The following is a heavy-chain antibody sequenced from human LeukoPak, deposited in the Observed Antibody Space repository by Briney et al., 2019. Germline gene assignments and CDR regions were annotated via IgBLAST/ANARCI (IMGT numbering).Heavy chain of an antibody. V-gene: IGHV4-34*01. J-gene: IGHJ5*02. Sequence: TSETLSLTCAVYGGSFSGYYWSWIRQPPGKGLEWIGEINHSGSTNYNPSLKSRVTISVDTSKNQFSLKLSSVTAADTAVYYCARASSIAAPSNWFDPWGQGTLVTVSS. CDR2: INHSGST. D-gene: IGHD6-6*01. CDR1: GGSFSGYY. CDR3: ARASSIAAPSNWFDP.